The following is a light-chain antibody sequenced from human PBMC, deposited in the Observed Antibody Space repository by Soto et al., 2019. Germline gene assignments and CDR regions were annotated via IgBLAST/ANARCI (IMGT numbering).Light chain of an antibody. CDR3: CSYAGSSKL. CDR2: EGS. V-gene: IGLV2-23*01. CDR1: SSDVGNYNG. J-gene: IGLJ3*02. Sequence: QSALTQPASVSGSPGQSITISCTGTSSDVGNYNGVSWYQQHPGKAPKLMIYEGSKRPSGLSNRFSGSKSGNTASLTISVLKAEDEAYYYCCSYAGSSKLFGGGTKLTVL.